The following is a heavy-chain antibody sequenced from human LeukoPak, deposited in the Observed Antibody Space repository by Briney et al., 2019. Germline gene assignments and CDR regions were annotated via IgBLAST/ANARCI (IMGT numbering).Heavy chain of an antibody. J-gene: IGHJ6*03. Sequence: SETLSLTCAVYGGSFSGYYWSWIRQPPGKGLEWIGEINHSGSTNYNPSLKSRVTISVDTSKNQLTLKLSSVTAADTAVYYCARVVDPGGYYYFYYMDVWGKGTTVTVSS. CDR2: INHSGST. V-gene: IGHV4-34*01. CDR3: ARVVDPGGYYYFYYMDV. D-gene: IGHD3-16*01. CDR1: GGSFSGYY.